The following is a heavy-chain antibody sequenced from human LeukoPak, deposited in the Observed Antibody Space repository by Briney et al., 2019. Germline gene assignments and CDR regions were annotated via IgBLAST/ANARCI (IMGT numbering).Heavy chain of an antibody. CDR3: AKDRSSAKDY. CDR2: ISYDGSNK. J-gene: IGHJ4*02. Sequence: GGSLRLSCAASGFTFSSYGMHWVRQAPGKGLEWVAVISYDGSNKYYADSVKGRFTISRDNSKNTLYLQMNSLRAEDTAVYYCAKDRSSAKDYWGQGTLVTVPS. V-gene: IGHV3-30*18. D-gene: IGHD6-13*01. CDR1: GFTFSSYG.